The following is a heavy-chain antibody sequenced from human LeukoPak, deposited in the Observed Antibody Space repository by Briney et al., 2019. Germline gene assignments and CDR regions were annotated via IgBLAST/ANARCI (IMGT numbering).Heavy chain of an antibody. CDR3: ARPGQLGEYTPYYFDY. CDR2: IYPGDSDT. V-gene: IGHV5-51*01. CDR1: GYSFTNYW. Sequence: GESLKIPCKGSGYSFTNYWIGWVRQMPGEGLEWMGIIYPGDSDTRYSPSFQGQVTISADKSISTAYLQWSSLKASDTAMYYCARPGQLGEYTPYYFDYWGQGTLVTVSS. D-gene: IGHD3-16*01. J-gene: IGHJ4*02.